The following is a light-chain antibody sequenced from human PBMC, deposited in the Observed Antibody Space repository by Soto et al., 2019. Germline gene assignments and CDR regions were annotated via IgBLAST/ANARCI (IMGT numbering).Light chain of an antibody. CDR1: HSISSY. Sequence: DTQMTQSPSSLSASIGDRVTITCRASHSISSYLNWYQQTPGKAPKLLISAASNLQSGVPSRFSGSGSGTEFTLTISSLQPDDFATYYCQHYNSYSEAFGQGTKVELK. CDR3: QHYNSYSEA. J-gene: IGKJ1*01. CDR2: AAS. V-gene: IGKV1-5*01.